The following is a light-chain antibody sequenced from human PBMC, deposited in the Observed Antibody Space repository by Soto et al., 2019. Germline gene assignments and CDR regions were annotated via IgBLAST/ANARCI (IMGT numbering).Light chain of an antibody. CDR3: QQRGNWLNSFT. V-gene: IGKV3-11*01. CDR1: QSVSGY. Sequence: EIVLTQSPATLSLSPGERATLSCRASQSVSGYLAWYQQKPGQAPRLLIHDASHRATGIPARFSGSGSGTDFVKTISSLEPEDFAVYYCQQRGNWLNSFTFGPGTKVDIK. J-gene: IGKJ3*01. CDR2: DAS.